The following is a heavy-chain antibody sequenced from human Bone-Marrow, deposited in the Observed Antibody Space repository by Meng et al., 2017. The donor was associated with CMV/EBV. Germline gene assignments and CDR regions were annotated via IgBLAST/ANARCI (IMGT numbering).Heavy chain of an antibody. CDR3: ARVSGGYSYVNWFDP. CDR1: GGSISSSSYY. D-gene: IGHD5-18*01. Sequence: SETLSLTCTVSGGSISSSSYYWGWIRQPPGKGLEWIGSIYYSGSTYYNPSLKSRVTISVDTSKNQFSLKLSSVTAADTAVYYCARVSGGYSYVNWFDPWGQGHRVTVFS. V-gene: IGHV4-39*07. J-gene: IGHJ5*01. CDR2: IYYSGST.